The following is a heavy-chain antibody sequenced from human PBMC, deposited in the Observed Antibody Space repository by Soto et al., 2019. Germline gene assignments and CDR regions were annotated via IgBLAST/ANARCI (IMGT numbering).Heavy chain of an antibody. D-gene: IGHD3-10*01. CDR3: ARENYYALDY. CDR1: GGSISSSNW. J-gene: IGHJ4*02. V-gene: IGHV4-4*02. CDR2: IYHSGST. Sequence: PSETLSLTCAVSGGSISSSNWWSWVRQPPGKGLEWIGEIYHSGSTNYNPSLKSRVTISLDTSKNQFSLKLNSVTAADTAVYYCARENYYALDYWGPGTLVTVSS.